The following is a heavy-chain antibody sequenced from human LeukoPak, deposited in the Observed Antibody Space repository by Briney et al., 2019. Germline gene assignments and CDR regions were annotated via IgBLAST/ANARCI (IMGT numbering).Heavy chain of an antibody. V-gene: IGHV1-8*01. J-gene: IGHJ6*03. CDR2: MNPNSGNT. CDR1: GYTFTSYD. CDR3: GLSENYYYYYMDV. Sequence: GXSVKVXXKASGYTFTSYDINWVRQATGQGLEWMGWMNPNSGNTGYAQKFQGRLTITADESTTTAYMEMRSLRYDDTAIYYCGLSENYYYYYMDVWGKGTTVTISS.